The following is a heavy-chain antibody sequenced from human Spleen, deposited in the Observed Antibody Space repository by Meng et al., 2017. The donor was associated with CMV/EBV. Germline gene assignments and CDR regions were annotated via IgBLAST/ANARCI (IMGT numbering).Heavy chain of an antibody. Sequence: GESLKISCAASGFIFTNYAMHWVRQAPGKGLEWVAIISYDRSHKYYADSVKGRFTISRDNSKNTLYLQMNSLRPDDTAVYYCARDLIRFSGGPGPFDYWGQGTLVTVSS. CDR3: ARDLIRFSGGPGPFDY. D-gene: IGHD3-3*01. CDR2: ISYDRSHK. J-gene: IGHJ4*02. CDR1: GFIFTNYA. V-gene: IGHV3-30-3*01.